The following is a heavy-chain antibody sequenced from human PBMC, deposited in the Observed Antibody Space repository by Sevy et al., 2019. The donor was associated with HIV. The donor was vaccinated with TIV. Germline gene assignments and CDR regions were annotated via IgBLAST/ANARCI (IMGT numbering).Heavy chain of an antibody. J-gene: IGHJ4*02. CDR1: GFTFSDYY. V-gene: IGHV3-11*01. D-gene: IGHD6-13*01. CDR3: ARSDPAGTAYYFDY. CDR2: ISSSGSTI. Sequence: GGSLRLSCAASGFTFSDYYMSWIRQAPGKGLEWVSYISSSGSTIYYADSVKGRFTISRDNAKNSLYLQMKSLRAEDTAVYYCARSDPAGTAYYFDYWGQGTLVTVSS.